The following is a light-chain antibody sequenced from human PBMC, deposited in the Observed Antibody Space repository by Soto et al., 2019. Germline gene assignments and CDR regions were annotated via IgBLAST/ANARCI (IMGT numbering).Light chain of an antibody. CDR3: SSYAGRDNWI. CDR2: EVN. J-gene: IGLJ2*01. Sequence: QSALTQPPSASGSPGQSVTISCTGTSSDVGGYNYVSWYQQYSGKAPKLILYEVNRRPSGVPDRFSGSKSGNTASLTVSGLQAEDEAYYHCSSYAGRDNWIFGGGTQLTVL. CDR1: SSDVGGYNY. V-gene: IGLV2-8*01.